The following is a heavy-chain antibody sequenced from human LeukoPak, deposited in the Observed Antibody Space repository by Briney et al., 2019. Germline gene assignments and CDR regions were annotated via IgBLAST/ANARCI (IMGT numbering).Heavy chain of an antibody. CDR2: IKGDGSEK. CDR3: ARAFS. V-gene: IGHV3-7*01. D-gene: IGHD3-16*01. CDR1: GFTLSSQW. Sequence: GGSLRLSCAASGFTLSSQWMSWVRQAPGKGLEWVANIKGDGSEKSYVDSVKGRFTISRDNAKNSLYLQMNSLRAEDTAVYYCARAFSWGQGTLVTVSS. J-gene: IGHJ5*02.